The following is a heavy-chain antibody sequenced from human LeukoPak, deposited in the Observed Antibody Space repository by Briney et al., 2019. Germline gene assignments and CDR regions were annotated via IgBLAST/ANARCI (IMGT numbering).Heavy chain of an antibody. V-gene: IGHV3-23*01. Sequence: GGSLRLSCAASGFTFSSYSMNWVRQAPGKGLEWVSTISGSGGGTYYADSVKGRFTISRDNSKNTLYLQMNSLRAEDTAVYYCARGGYYDSSGYLVGFDYWGQGTLVTVSS. CDR3: ARGGYYDSSGYLVGFDY. J-gene: IGHJ4*02. CDR2: ISGSGGGT. D-gene: IGHD3-22*01. CDR1: GFTFSSYS.